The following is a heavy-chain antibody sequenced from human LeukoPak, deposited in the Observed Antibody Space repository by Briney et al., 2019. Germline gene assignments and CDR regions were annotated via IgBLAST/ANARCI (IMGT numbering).Heavy chain of an antibody. V-gene: IGHV3-30*02. CDR2: IRYDGSNK. D-gene: IGHD6-13*01. CDR3: ARERDSSSWMNLDY. CDR1: GFTFSSYG. J-gene: IGHJ4*02. Sequence: GGSLRLSCAASGFTFSSYGMHWVRQAPGKGLEWVAFIRYDGSNKYYADSVKGRFTISRDNSKNTLYLQMNSLRAEDTAVYYCARERDSSSWMNLDYWGQGTLVTVSS.